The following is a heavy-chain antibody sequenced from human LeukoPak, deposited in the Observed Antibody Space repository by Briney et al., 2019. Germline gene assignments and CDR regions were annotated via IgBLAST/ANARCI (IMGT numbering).Heavy chain of an antibody. CDR2: ISAYNGNT. Sequence: ASVKVSCKASGYTFTSYGISWVRQAPGQGLESMGWISAYNGNTNYAQKLQGRVTMTTDTSTSTAYMELRSLRSDDTAVYYCARGGGPYSSATEFDPWGQGTLVTVSS. J-gene: IGHJ5*02. D-gene: IGHD6-19*01. CDR3: ARGGGPYSSATEFDP. CDR1: GYTFTSYG. V-gene: IGHV1-18*01.